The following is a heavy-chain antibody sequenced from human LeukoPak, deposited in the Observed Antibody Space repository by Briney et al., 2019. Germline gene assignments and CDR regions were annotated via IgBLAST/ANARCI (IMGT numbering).Heavy chain of an antibody. CDR1: GFTFSACE. J-gene: IGHJ3*02. CDR3: ARVATMVRVPLDALDI. Sequence: GGSLRLSCAISGFTFSACELTWARQAPGKGLEWVSYISRSGSTRYYADSVKGRFTISRDNAKNSLYLQMNSLRAEDTAVYYCARVATMVRVPLDALDIWGQGTMVSVSS. V-gene: IGHV3-48*03. CDR2: ISRSGSTR. D-gene: IGHD3-10*01.